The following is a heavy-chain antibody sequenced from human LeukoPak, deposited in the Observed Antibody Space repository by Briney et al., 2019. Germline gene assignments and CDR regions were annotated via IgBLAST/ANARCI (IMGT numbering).Heavy chain of an antibody. CDR3: ARAGDLYDSSGYYLWPDAFDI. V-gene: IGHV3-7*01. CDR2: IKQDGTQE. CDR1: GFSFSNYY. J-gene: IGHJ3*02. Sequence: GGSLRLSCAASGFSFSNYYMSWVRQAPGKGLEWVANIKQDGTQEYYVDSVKGRFTVSRDNAKNSLYLQMNSLRAEDTAVYYCARAGDLYDSSGYYLWPDAFDIWGQETMVTVSS. D-gene: IGHD3-22*01.